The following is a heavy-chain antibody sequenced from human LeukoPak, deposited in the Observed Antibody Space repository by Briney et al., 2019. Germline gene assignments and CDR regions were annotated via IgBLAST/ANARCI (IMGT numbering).Heavy chain of an antibody. CDR2: ISYDGSNK. CDR1: GFTFSSYG. Sequence: QSGGSLRLSCAASGFTFSSYGMHWVRQAPGKGLEWVAVISYDGSNKYYADSVKGRFTISRDNSKNTLYLQMNSLRAEDTAVYYCAKDLPHYSSHLDTVDYWGQGSLVTVSS. D-gene: IGHD6-19*01. CDR3: AKDLPHYSSHLDTVDY. V-gene: IGHV3-30*18. J-gene: IGHJ4*02.